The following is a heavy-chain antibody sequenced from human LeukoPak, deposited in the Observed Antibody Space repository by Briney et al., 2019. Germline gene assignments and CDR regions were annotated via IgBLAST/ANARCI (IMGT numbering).Heavy chain of an antibody. CDR2: IRYDGTNK. V-gene: IGHV3-33*01. D-gene: IGHD2-21*02. CDR1: GFTFSSYG. J-gene: IGHJ4*02. CDR3: ARDSCGGDCYPYTFGY. Sequence: GGSLRLSCAASGFTFSSYGMHWVRQAPGKGLEWVAIIRYDGTNKYYAASVKGRFTISRDNSKNTLYLQMNSLRAEDTAVYYCARDSCGGDCYPYTFGYWGQGTLVTVSS.